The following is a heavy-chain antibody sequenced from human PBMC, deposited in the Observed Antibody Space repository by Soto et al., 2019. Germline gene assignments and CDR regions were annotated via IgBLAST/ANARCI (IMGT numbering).Heavy chain of an antibody. J-gene: IGHJ5*02. V-gene: IGHV3-23*01. CDR1: GFIFENFG. CDR3: AKNQGVELVPLATVDWFDP. D-gene: IGHD1-26*01. Sequence: GGSLRLSCAASGFIFENFGMSLVRQAPGKGLEWISSISGSGFKEYYADSVKGRFTISRDNSKSTVYLELNNLSAEVTAVYHCAKNQGVELVPLATVDWFDPWGQGSVVTVSS. CDR2: ISGSGFKE.